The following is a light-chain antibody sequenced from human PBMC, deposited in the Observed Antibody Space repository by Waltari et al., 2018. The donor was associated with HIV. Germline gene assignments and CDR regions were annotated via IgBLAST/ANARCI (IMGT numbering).Light chain of an antibody. J-gene: IGKJ4*02. V-gene: IGKV1D-12*01. Sequence: DIQMTQSPSSVSASVGDSLTISWRARQVISSWGAWEQQKPGKAPKLLIDAASSLQSGVPSGCSGNGSGTDFTLTISSLQPEDFATYYCQQANSFPHTFGGGTKVEIK. CDR1: QVISSW. CDR3: QQANSFPHT. CDR2: AAS.